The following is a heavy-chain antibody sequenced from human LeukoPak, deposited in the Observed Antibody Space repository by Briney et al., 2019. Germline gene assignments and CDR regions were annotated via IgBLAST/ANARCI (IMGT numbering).Heavy chain of an antibody. D-gene: IGHD3-10*01. CDR3: ARLGYYVGSGLPPGEPYDY. J-gene: IGHJ4*02. Sequence: ASVKVSCKASGYTFTSYDINWVRQATGQGLEGVGWMNPNSGNTGYAQKFQGRVTMTRNTSISTAYMELSSLRSEDTAVYYCARLGYYVGSGLPPGEPYDYWGQGTLVTVSS. CDR2: MNPNSGNT. CDR1: GYTFTSYD. V-gene: IGHV1-8*01.